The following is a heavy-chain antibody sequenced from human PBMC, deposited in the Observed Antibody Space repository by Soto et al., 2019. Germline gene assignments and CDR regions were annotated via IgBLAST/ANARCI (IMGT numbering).Heavy chain of an antibody. D-gene: IGHD2-2*01. CDR3: ARVSRRYCGGTSCSLDA. V-gene: IGHV3-21*01. Sequence: EVQLVESGGGLVKPGGSLRLSCAASGFTFNSYSMNWVRQAPGKGLEWVSSISSSSSYIFYADSVKGRFTISRDSAKKSLYLQMNSLRTEDTAVYYCARVSRRYCGGTSCSLDAWGQGTTVTVSS. J-gene: IGHJ6*02. CDR2: ISSSSSYI. CDR1: GFTFNSYS.